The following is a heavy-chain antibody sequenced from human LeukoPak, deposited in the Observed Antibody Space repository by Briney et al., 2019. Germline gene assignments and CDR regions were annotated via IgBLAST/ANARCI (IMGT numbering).Heavy chain of an antibody. D-gene: IGHD2-8*02. V-gene: IGHV1-69-2*01. Sequence: GASVKVSCKISGYTFTDYYMHWVQQAPGKGLEWMGLVDPEDGKTIYAEKFQGRVTITADTSIDTAYMELSSLRSEDTAVYNCATDLVAYWGQGTLVTVSS. J-gene: IGHJ4*02. CDR3: ATDLVAY. CDR2: VDPEDGKT. CDR1: GYTFTDYY.